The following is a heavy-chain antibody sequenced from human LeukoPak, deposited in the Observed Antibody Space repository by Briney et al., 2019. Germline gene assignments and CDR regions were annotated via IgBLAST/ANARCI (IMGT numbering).Heavy chain of an antibody. CDR3: ASTDYYDSSGYPRTDAFDI. D-gene: IGHD3-22*01. Sequence: ASVKVSCKASGYTFTGYYMHWVRQAPGQGLEWMGWINPNSGGTNYAQKCQGRVTMTRDTSISTAYMELSRLRSDDTAVYYCASTDYYDSSGYPRTDAFDIWGQGTMVTVSS. V-gene: IGHV1-2*02. J-gene: IGHJ3*02. CDR2: INPNSGGT. CDR1: GYTFTGYY.